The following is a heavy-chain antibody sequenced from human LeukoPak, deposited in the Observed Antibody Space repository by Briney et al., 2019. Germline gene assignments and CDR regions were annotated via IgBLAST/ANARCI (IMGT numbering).Heavy chain of an antibody. Sequence: ASVKVSCKASGYTFTGYYMHWVRQAPGQGLEWMGRINPNSGGTNYAQKFQGRATMTRDTSISTAYMELSRLRSDDTAVYYCARGLRYSSPLWGYWGQGTLVTVSS. J-gene: IGHJ4*02. CDR1: GYTFTGYY. V-gene: IGHV1-2*06. CDR3: ARGLRYSSPLWGY. CDR2: INPNSGGT. D-gene: IGHD6-13*01.